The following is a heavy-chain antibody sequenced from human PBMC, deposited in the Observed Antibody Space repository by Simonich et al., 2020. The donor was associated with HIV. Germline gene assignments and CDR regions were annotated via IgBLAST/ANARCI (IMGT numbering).Heavy chain of an antibody. CDR2: IFDNGHT. V-gene: IGHV4-59*01. CDR3: ARVPDYGANVYFDY. Sequence: QVQLQESGPGLVKPSEPLSLTCSVSLGSISRYSWSWIRQPPGKGLEWIGYIFDNGHTNYNPPLKSRVTISVDTSKNQFSLKLNSVTSVDTAVYYCARVPDYGANVYFDYWGQGTLVTVSS. D-gene: IGHD4-17*01. CDR1: LGSISRYS. J-gene: IGHJ4*02.